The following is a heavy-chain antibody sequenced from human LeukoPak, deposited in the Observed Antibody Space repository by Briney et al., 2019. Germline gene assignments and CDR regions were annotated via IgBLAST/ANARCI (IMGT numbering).Heavy chain of an antibody. Sequence: SETLSLTCAVYGGSFSGYYWSWIRQPPGKGLEWIGEINHSGSTNYNPSLKSRVTISVDTSKNQFSLKLSSVTAADTAVYYCARGGWLSLRSFDYWGQGNLVTVSS. V-gene: IGHV4-34*01. J-gene: IGHJ4*02. CDR1: GGSFSGYY. D-gene: IGHD4-17*01. CDR3: ARGGWLSLRSFDY. CDR2: INHSGST.